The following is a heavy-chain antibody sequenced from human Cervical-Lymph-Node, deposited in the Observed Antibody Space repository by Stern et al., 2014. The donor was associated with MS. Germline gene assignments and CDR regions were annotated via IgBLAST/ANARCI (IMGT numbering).Heavy chain of an antibody. D-gene: IGHD4-17*01. V-gene: IGHV3-21*01. CDR2: IRNNSTHT. CDR1: GFTFSHYS. Sequence: EVQLVESGGGLVKPGESLRLSCDASGFTFSHYSINWVRQAPGKGLEGISSIRNNSTHTYYADSVEGRFTISRDSAKDSVSLHMVSLRAEDTAVYYCARARVGDYARSPHLDSWGQGTLVTVSS. J-gene: IGHJ4*02. CDR3: ARARVGDYARSPHLDS.